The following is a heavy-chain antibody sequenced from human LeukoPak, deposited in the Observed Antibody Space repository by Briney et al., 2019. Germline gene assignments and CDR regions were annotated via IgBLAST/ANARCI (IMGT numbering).Heavy chain of an antibody. J-gene: IGHJ4*02. V-gene: IGHV3-72*01. CDR3: VRGGEQWTHAFDS. D-gene: IGHD6-19*01. Sequence: GGSLRLSYAASGFSLSDNYMDWVRQAPGKGLEWVGRTRNKANSYTTEYAASVKGRFSISRDESKNSLYLQMNSLKTEDTAIYYCVRGGEQWTHAFDSLGQGTLVTVSS. CDR2: TRNKANSYTT. CDR1: GFSLSDNY.